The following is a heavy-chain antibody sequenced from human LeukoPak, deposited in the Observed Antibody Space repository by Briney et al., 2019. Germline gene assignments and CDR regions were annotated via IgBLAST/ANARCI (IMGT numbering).Heavy chain of an antibody. CDR1: GFTFSIYA. V-gene: IGHV3-23*01. Sequence: GGSLRLSCAASGFTFSIYAMTWVRQAPGKGLEWVSAIGGRGGKTYYAGSVKGRFTISRDNSKNTLYLQMNSLRAEDTAVYYCAKPLHDYGDSYFDYWGQGTLVTVSS. CDR2: IGGRGGKT. J-gene: IGHJ4*02. D-gene: IGHD4-17*01. CDR3: AKPLHDYGDSYFDY.